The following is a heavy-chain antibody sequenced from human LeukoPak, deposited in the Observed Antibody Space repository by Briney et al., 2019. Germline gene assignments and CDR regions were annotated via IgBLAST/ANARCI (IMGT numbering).Heavy chain of an antibody. D-gene: IGHD3-9*01. J-gene: IGHJ4*02. CDR2: IYSGGST. CDR1: GFTFSTYG. CDR3: ARDGPLPGDILTGPLFD. V-gene: IGHV3-66*01. Sequence: GGSLILSCAASGFTFSTYGIHWVRQAPGKGLEWVSVIYSGGSTYYADSVKGRFTISRDNSKNTLYLQMNSLRAEDTAVYYCARDGPLPGDILTGPLFDWGQGTLVTVSS.